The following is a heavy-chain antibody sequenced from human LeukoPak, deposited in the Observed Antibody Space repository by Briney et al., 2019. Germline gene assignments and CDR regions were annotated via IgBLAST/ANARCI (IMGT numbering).Heavy chain of an antibody. CDR1: GFTFSSYW. Sequence: GSLRLSCAASGFTFSSYWIHWVRQAPGKGLVWVSIINSDGSTTNYADSVKGRFTISRDNAENTLYLQLNSLRPEDTAVYYCARDYSSWFDYWGQGTLVTVSS. D-gene: IGHD6-6*01. CDR2: INSDGSTT. J-gene: IGHJ4*02. CDR3: ARDYSSWFDY. V-gene: IGHV3-74*01.